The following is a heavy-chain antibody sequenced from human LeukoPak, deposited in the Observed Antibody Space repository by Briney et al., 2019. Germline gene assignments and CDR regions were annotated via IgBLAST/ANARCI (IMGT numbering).Heavy chain of an antibody. V-gene: IGHV1-2*02. CDR3: ARGCGINCVKGGLRLGD. CDR2: INPKSGGT. D-gene: IGHD5-12*01. CDR1: GYTFTDYY. J-gene: IGHJ4*02. Sequence: ASVKVSCKASGYTFTDYYIHWVRQAPGQGLECMGWINPKSGGTNYLQNFQGRVTMTRDTSITTTYMELSSLRPDDTAVYYCARGCGINCVKGGLRLGDWGQGTLVTVSS.